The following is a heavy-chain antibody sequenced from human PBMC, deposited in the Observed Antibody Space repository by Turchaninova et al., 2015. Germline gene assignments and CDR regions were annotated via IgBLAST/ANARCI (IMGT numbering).Heavy chain of an antibody. D-gene: IGHD6-19*01. CDR2: LDPGTGDK. Sequence: QVQLLQSGAEVKKPGASVKVSCKIYGYTLSKIPMHWVRQAPGQGLEGVGGLDPGTGDKIYAQKFQGRVIMTEDISTDIAYMEMSSLRSNDTAVYYCVTGISAVAVAYYFDYWGQGILVTVSS. CDR3: VTGISAVAVAYYFDY. V-gene: IGHV1-24*01. CDR1: GYTLSKIP. J-gene: IGHJ4*02.